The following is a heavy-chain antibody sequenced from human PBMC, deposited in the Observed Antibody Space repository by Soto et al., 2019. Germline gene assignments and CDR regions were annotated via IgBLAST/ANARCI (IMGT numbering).Heavy chain of an antibody. CDR2: ISAYNGNT. V-gene: IGHV1-18*01. CDR1: GYTFTSYG. D-gene: IGHD3-3*01. CDR3: ARGFITIFGVVPFDP. Sequence: GASVKVSCKASGYTFTSYGISWVRQAPGQGLEWMGWISAYNGNTNYAQKLQGRVTMTTDTSTSTAYMELRSLRSDDTAVYYCARGFITIFGVVPFDPWGQGTLVTVSS. J-gene: IGHJ5*02.